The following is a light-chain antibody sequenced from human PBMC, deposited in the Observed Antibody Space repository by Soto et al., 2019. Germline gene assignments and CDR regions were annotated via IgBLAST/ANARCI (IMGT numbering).Light chain of an antibody. CDR1: QSVSSN. CDR3: QQRSNWPPIT. J-gene: IGKJ4*01. CDR2: DAS. Sequence: EIVMTQSPATLSVSPGERATLSCRASQSVSSNLAWYQQKPGQAPRLLIYDASNRATGIPARFSGSGSETDFTLTISSLEPEDLAVYYCQQRSNWPPITFGGGTKVDIK. V-gene: IGKV3-11*01.